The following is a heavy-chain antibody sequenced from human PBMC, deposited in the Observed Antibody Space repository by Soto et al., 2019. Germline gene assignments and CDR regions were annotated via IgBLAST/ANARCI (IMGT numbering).Heavy chain of an antibody. CDR1: GYTFTSYG. Sequence: QVQLVQSGAEVKKAGASVKVSCKASGYTFTSYGITWVRQAPGQGLEWMGWISGNTGKTNYAQKLQRRVTITTDTATSTAYMELRTLGTDDTAVYYCARGPREIIIVGMDVWGQGTTVTVSS. J-gene: IGHJ6*02. D-gene: IGHD3-10*01. V-gene: IGHV1-18*04. CDR2: ISGNTGKT. CDR3: ARGPREIIIVGMDV.